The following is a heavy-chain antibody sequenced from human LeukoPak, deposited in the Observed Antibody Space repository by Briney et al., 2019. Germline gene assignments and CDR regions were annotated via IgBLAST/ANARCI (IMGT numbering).Heavy chain of an antibody. CDR1: GGSISSSSYY. Sequence: SETLSLTCTVSGGSISSSSYYWGWIRQPPGKGLEWIGSIHYSGSTYYNPSLKSRVTISVDTSKNQFSLKLSSVTAADTAVYYCARAVVDYDFWSGIYYYYYMDVWGKGTTVTVSS. CDR3: ARAVVDYDFWSGIYYYYYMDV. CDR2: IHYSGST. V-gene: IGHV4-39*07. D-gene: IGHD3-3*01. J-gene: IGHJ6*03.